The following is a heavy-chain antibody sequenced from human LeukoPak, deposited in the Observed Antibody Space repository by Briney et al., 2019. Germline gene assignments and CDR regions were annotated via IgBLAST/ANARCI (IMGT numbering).Heavy chain of an antibody. CDR1: GFTFSRYW. CDR3: ARGPWSSGWYFDY. Sequence: PGGSLRLSCAASGFTFSRYWMHWVRQAPGKGLAWVSRINSDGSSTSYADSVKGRFTISRDNAKNTLYLQMNSLRAEDTAVYYCARGPWSSGWYFDYWGQGTLVTVSS. V-gene: IGHV3-74*01. J-gene: IGHJ4*02. CDR2: INSDGSST. D-gene: IGHD6-19*01.